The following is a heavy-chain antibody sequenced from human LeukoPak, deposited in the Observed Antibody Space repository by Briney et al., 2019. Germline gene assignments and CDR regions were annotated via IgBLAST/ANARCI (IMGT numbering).Heavy chain of an antibody. J-gene: IGHJ6*02. CDR1: GGSISSHY. CDR3: ARSGSSWYYYYYYGMDV. D-gene: IGHD6-13*01. Sequence: SETLSLTCTVSGGSISSHYWSWIRQPPGKGLEWIGYIYYSGSTNYNPSLKSRVTISVDTSKNQFSLKLSSVTAADTAVYYCARSGSSWYYYYYYGMDVWGQGTTVTVSS. V-gene: IGHV4-59*11. CDR2: IYYSGST.